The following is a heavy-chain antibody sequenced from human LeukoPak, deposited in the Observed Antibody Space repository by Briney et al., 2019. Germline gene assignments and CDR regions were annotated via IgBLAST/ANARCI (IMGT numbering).Heavy chain of an antibody. CDR2: IKHDGSEK. Sequence: GGSLRLSCAASEFTFNNYAVSWVRQAPGQGLEWVANIKHDGSEKYYVDSVKGRFTISRDNAKNSLYLQMNSLRVEDTAVYYCARDGVSSSPDFDYWGQGTLVTVSS. CDR3: ARDGVSSSPDFDY. D-gene: IGHD6-6*01. V-gene: IGHV3-7*01. J-gene: IGHJ4*02. CDR1: EFTFNNYA.